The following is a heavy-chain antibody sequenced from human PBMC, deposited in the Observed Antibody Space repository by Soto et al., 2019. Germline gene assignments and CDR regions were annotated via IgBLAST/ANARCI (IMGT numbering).Heavy chain of an antibody. J-gene: IGHJ5*02. D-gene: IGHD6-6*01. Sequence: VAVISYDGSNKYYADSVKGRFTISRDNSKNTLYLQMNSLRAEDTAVYYCARDRGSSAAHLYNWFDPWGQGTLVTVSS. V-gene: IGHV3-30-3*01. CDR3: ARDRGSSAAHLYNWFDP. CDR2: ISYDGSNK.